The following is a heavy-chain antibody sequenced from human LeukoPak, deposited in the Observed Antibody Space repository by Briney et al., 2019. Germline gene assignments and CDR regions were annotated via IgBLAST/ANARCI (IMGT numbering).Heavy chain of an antibody. J-gene: IGHJ5*02. Sequence: GSLRLSCAASGFTLSDYDISWIRQAPGKGLEWVSYISSGGTIYYTDSVKGRFTVSRDNAKNSLYLQMNTLRAGDTAVYYCAGAYCGGDCYSFYNWFDPWGQGTLVTVSS. D-gene: IGHD2-21*02. CDR1: GFTLSDYD. CDR3: AGAYCGGDCYSFYNWFDP. CDR2: ISSGGTI. V-gene: IGHV3-11*01.